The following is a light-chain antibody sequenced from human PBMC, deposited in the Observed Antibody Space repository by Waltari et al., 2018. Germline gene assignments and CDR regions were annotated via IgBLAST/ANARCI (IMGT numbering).Light chain of an antibody. CDR1: TLGDKY. CDR3: QAWDTFIFV. CDR2: EDN. Sequence: SYDLTPPPSVSVSPGQTATITCFGDTLGDKYTSWYQQKPGQSPVLVIYEDNKRPPGIPERFSGSNSGNTATLTISGTQSMDEADYYCQAWDTFIFVFGLGTKVTVL. J-gene: IGLJ1*01. V-gene: IGLV3-1*01.